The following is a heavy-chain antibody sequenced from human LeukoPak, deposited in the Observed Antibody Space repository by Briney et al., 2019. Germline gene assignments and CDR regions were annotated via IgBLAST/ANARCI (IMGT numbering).Heavy chain of an antibody. CDR2: IYTSGST. D-gene: IGHD6-6*01. CDR1: GGSISSGSYY. J-gene: IGHJ4*02. Sequence: SETLSLTCTVSGGSISSGSYYWSWLRQPAGKGLEWIGRIYTSGSTNYNPSLKSRVTISVDTSKNQFSLKLSSVTAADTAVYYCAREPDGYSSSSSDYWGQGTLVTVSS. CDR3: AREPDGYSSSSSDY. V-gene: IGHV4-61*02.